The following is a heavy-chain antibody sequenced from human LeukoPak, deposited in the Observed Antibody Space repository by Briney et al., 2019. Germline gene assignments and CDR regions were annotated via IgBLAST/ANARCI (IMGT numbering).Heavy chain of an antibody. CDR2: ISGSGGST. J-gene: IGHJ4*02. V-gene: IGHV3-23*01. CDR1: GFTFSSYA. D-gene: IGHD2-15*01. CDR3: EKDGTRYCSGGSCYSTPY. Sequence: GGSLRLSCAASGFTFSSYAMSWVRQAPGKGLEWVSAISGSGGSTYYADSVKGRFTISRDNSKNTLYLQMNSLRAEDTAVYYCEKDGTRYCSGGSCYSTPYWGQGTLVTVSS.